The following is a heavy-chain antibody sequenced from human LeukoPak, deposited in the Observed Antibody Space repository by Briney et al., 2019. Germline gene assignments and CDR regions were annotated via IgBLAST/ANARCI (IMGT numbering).Heavy chain of an antibody. J-gene: IGHJ5*02. Sequence: GASVKVSCKVSGYTLTELSMHWVRQAPGKGLEWMGGFDPEDGETIYAQKFQGRVTMTRNTSISTAYMELSSLRSEDTAVYYCARGRPYDFWSGYSSWFDPWGQGTLVTVSS. CDR3: ARGRPYDFWSGYSSWFDP. V-gene: IGHV1-24*01. CDR2: FDPEDGET. CDR1: GYTLTELS. D-gene: IGHD3-3*01.